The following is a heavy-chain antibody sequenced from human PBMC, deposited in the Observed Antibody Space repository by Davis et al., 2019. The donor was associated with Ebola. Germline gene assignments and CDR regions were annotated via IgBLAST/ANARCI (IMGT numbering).Heavy chain of an antibody. V-gene: IGHV4-34*01. Sequence: MPGGSLRLSCAVYGGSFSGYYWSWIRQPPGKGLEWIGEINHSGSTKYNPSLKSRVTISVDTSKNQFSLKLSSVTAADTAVYYCASGYSSSWYSDYWGQGTLVTVSS. CDR1: GGSFSGYY. CDR2: INHSGST. D-gene: IGHD6-13*01. CDR3: ASGYSSSWYSDY. J-gene: IGHJ4*02.